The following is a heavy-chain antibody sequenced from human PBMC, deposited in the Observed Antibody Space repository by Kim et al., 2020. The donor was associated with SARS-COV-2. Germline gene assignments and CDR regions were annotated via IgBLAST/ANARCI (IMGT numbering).Heavy chain of an antibody. CDR1: GFTFSSYA. J-gene: IGHJ4*02. CDR2: ISGSGGST. V-gene: IGHV3-23*01. CDR3: APTAGAIEYYGSGSYYRVRRGVAIDY. D-gene: IGHD3-10*01. Sequence: GGSLRLSCAASGFTFSSYAMSWVRQAPGKGLEWVSAISGSGGSTYYADSVKGRFTISRDNSKNTLYLQMNSLRAEDTAVYYCAPTAGAIEYYGSGSYYRVRRGVAIDYWGQGTLVTVSS.